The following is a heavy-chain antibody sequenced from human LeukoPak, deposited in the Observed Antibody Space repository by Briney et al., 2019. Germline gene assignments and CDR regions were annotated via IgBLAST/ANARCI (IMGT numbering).Heavy chain of an antibody. CDR2: ISSSGSTI. Sequence: GGSLRLSCAASGFTFSNYAMSWVRQAPGKGLEWVSYISSSGSTIYYADSVKGRFTISGDNAKNSLYLQINSLRAEDTAVYYCARDKDIAAAGISPPDYWGQGTLVTVSS. CDR1: GFTFSNYA. V-gene: IGHV3-11*01. J-gene: IGHJ4*02. D-gene: IGHD6-13*01. CDR3: ARDKDIAAAGISPPDY.